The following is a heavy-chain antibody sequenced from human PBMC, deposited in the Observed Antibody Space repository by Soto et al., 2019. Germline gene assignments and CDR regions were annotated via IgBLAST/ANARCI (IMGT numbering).Heavy chain of an antibody. Sequence: GGSLRLSCAASGFTFSSYSMNWVRQAPGKGLEWVSYISSSSSTIYYADSVKGRFTISRDNAKNSLYLQMNSLRAEDTAVYYCASSYDIVLDYWGQGTLVTVSS. V-gene: IGHV3-48*01. CDR2: ISSSSSTI. D-gene: IGHD3-9*01. CDR1: GFTFSSYS. CDR3: ASSYDIVLDY. J-gene: IGHJ4*02.